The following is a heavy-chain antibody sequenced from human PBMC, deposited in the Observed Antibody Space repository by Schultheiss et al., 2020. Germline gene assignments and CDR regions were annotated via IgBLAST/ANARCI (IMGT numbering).Heavy chain of an antibody. J-gene: IGHJ6*02. V-gene: IGHV4-39*01. CDR2: IYYSGRT. CDR1: GGSISSSSYY. D-gene: IGHD3-3*01. Sequence: SETLSLTCTVSGGSISSSSYYWGWIRQPPGKGLEWIGSIYYSGRTYYNPSLKSRVTISVDTSKNQFSLKLSSVTAADTAVYYCAILGFLEYLRPIPQVYGVDVWGQGTTVTVSS. CDR3: AILGFLEYLRPIPQVYGVDV.